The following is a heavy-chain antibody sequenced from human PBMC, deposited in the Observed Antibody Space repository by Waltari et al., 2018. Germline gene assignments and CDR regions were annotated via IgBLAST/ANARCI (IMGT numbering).Heavy chain of an antibody. Sequence: EMQLVESGGTLVQPGGSLRLSCAASGFTFSSNWMSWVRQAPGKGLEWVASIKEDGNEIYYLDSVKGRFTISRDNAKNSLYLQMNSLTAEDTALYYCARAYSWGQGTLVTVSS. CDR3: ARAYS. D-gene: IGHD2-21*01. CDR2: IKEDGNEI. V-gene: IGHV3-7*01. CDR1: GFTFSSNW. J-gene: IGHJ4*02.